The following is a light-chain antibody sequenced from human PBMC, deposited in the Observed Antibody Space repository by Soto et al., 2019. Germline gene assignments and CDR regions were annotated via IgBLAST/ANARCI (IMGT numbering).Light chain of an antibody. CDR2: RSD. CDR3: AAWDVSLSGSWV. V-gene: IGLV1-47*01. J-gene: IGLJ3*02. CDR1: SYNIGSNY. Sequence: QSVLTQPPSASGTPGQRVTISCSGSSYNIGSNYVYWYQLLPVTAPTLLIYRSDQRPSGVPGRFSGSKSGTSASLAISGLRSDDEADYYCAAWDVSLSGSWVFGGGTQLTVL.